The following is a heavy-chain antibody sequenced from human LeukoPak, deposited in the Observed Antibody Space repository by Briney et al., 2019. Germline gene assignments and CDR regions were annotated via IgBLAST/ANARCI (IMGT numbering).Heavy chain of an antibody. D-gene: IGHD5-18*01. V-gene: IGHV3-66*01. CDR2: IYSGGST. CDR1: EFSVGSNY. Sequence: GGSLRLSCAASEFSVGSNYMTWVRQAPGKGLEWVSLIYSGGSTYYADSVKGRFTISRDNSKNTLYLQMNSLRAEDTAVYYCAAMGAVTGFDYWGQGTLVTVSS. CDR3: AAMGAVTGFDY. J-gene: IGHJ4*02.